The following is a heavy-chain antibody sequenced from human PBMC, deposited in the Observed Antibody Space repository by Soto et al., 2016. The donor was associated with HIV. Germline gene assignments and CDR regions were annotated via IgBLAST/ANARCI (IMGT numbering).Heavy chain of an antibody. J-gene: IGHJ3*01. CDR2: IDSAGDS. CDR1: GFILSDYD. Sequence: EVQLMESGGHLVQPGGSLRLSCEASGFILSDYDMHWVRQVRGKGLEWVSGIDSAGDSYYSVSVKGRFSISREIAKNSLYLQMNSLRAGDTAVYYCVREATHDAFDVWGQGTIVTVSS. V-gene: IGHV3-13*04. CDR3: VREATHDAFDV.